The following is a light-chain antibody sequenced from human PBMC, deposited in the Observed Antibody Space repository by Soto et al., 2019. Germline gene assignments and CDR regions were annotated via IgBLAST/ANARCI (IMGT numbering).Light chain of an antibody. CDR2: DAT. CDR3: QQRYNWLS. J-gene: IGKJ4*01. Sequence: DIVLTQSPATLSLSPGERATLSCRASQNIGIFLVWYQQKSGQSPRLLIQDATNRATGVPPRFSAAGSGTDFALTISSLEPEDFAVYYCQQRYNWLSLGGGPKIEIK. V-gene: IGKV3-11*01. CDR1: QNIGIF.